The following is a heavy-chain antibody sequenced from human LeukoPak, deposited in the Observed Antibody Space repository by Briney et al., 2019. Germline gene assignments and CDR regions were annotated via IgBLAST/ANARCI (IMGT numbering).Heavy chain of an antibody. D-gene: IGHD6-13*01. V-gene: IGHV1-2*02. CDR3: ARDQVIAAAGTFIDY. J-gene: IGHJ4*02. CDR1: GYTFTCYY. CDR2: INPNSGGT. Sequence: ASVKVSCKASGYTFTCYYMHWVGQARGQGVEGRGWINPNSGGTNYAQKFQGRVTMTRDTYISTAYMEVSRLRSDDTAVYYCARDQVIAAAGTFIDYWGQGTLVTVSS.